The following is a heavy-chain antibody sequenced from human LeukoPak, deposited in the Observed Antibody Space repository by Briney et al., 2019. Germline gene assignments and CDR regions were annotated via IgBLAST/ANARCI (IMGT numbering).Heavy chain of an antibody. CDR3: ASGFSSSPYFDY. J-gene: IGHJ4*02. Sequence: GGSLRLSCAASGFTFSSYEMNWVRQAPGKGLEWVSFITGSSSYIYYTDSVKGRFTISRDNAKNSLFLQMNSLRDEDTAVYYCASGFSSSPYFDYWGQGTLVTVSS. CDR1: GFTFSSYE. CDR2: ITGSSSYI. V-gene: IGHV3-21*01. D-gene: IGHD6-6*01.